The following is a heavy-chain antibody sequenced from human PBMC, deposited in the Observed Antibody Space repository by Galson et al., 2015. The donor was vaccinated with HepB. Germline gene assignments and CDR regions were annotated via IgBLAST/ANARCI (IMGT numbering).Heavy chain of an antibody. CDR3: ARGDYGDYGYYYGVDV. J-gene: IGHJ6*02. V-gene: IGHV1-69*13. CDR2: IIPIFGTA. CDR1: GGTFSSYA. D-gene: IGHD4-17*01. Sequence: SVKVSCKASGGTFSSYAISWVRQAPGQGLEWMGGIIPIFGTANYAQKFQGRVTITADESTSTAYMELSSLRSEDTAVYYCARGDYGDYGYYYGVDVWGQGTTVTVSS.